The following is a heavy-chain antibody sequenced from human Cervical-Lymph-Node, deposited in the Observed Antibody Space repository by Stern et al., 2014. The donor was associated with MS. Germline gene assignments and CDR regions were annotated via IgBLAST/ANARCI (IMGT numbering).Heavy chain of an antibody. CDR3: ARSDRLWGSFDY. V-gene: IGHV4-31*03. D-gene: IGHD3-16*01. CDR2: IHYSGST. J-gene: IGHJ4*02. Sequence: QLQESSPGLVKPSQTLSLTCTVSGGSISGAAYYWSWIRQHPGKGLEWIGYIHYSGSTYYNPSLRSRVTISVDTSKNQFSLRLNSVTAADTALYYCARSDRLWGSFDYWGQGTLVTVSS. CDR1: GGSISGAAYY.